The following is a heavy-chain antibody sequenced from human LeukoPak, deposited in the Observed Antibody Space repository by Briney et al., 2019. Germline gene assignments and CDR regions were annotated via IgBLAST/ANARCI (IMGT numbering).Heavy chain of an antibody. Sequence: GGSLRLSCAASGFTFSSYAMSWVCQAPGKGLEWVSVISGSGGSTYYADSVKGRFTISRDNSKNTLYLQMNSLRAEDTAVYYCAKDRGLLGYCSSTSCYFDYWGQGTLVTVSS. V-gene: IGHV3-23*01. J-gene: IGHJ4*02. CDR1: GFTFSSYA. D-gene: IGHD2-2*01. CDR3: AKDRGLLGYCSSTSCYFDY. CDR2: ISGSGGST.